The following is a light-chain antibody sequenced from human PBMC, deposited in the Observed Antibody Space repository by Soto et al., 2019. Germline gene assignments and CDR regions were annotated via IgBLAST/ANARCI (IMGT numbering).Light chain of an antibody. V-gene: IGKV3-15*01. Sequence: EVVMTQSRATVSVSPVDRFTLSCRACQCVGSAVAWYQQTPGQAPRLVIYDASIRATTTPARFSGSVSGTEFTLTISSLKSEDFAVYYCQQYGTWPRTFGRGTKVDIK. J-gene: IGKJ4*01. CDR1: QCVGSA. CDR3: QQYGTWPRT. CDR2: DAS.